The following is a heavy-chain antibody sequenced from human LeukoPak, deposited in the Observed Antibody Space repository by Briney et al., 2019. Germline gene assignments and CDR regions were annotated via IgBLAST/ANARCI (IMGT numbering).Heavy chain of an antibody. D-gene: IGHD6-13*01. J-gene: IGHJ4*02. Sequence: GGSLRLSCAASGFTFNAYAMNWVRQAPGKGLEWVSIISGSGATTYYADSVRGRFTISRDNSKNTLYLQMNSLRAEDTALYYCAKKRVVAAGTPNFDYWGQGTQVTVSS. V-gene: IGHV3-23*01. CDR1: GFTFNAYA. CDR2: ISGSGATT. CDR3: AKKRVVAAGTPNFDY.